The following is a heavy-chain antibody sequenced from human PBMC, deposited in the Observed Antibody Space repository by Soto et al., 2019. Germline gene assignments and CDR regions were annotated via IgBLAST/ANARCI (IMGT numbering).Heavy chain of an antibody. Sequence: QVQLVESGGGAVQPGRSLRLSCAASGFTFSSHAMHWVRQAPGKGLECVAIISYDGSNKYYGDSVRGRLTISRDNSNNTIYLQMNSLRAEDTAVYYCARDQTGITTTGGGRIDYWGQGTLVTVSS. CDR3: ARDQTGITTTGGGRIDY. J-gene: IGHJ4*02. CDR1: GFTFSSHA. CDR2: ISYDGSNK. V-gene: IGHV3-30-3*01. D-gene: IGHD6-13*01.